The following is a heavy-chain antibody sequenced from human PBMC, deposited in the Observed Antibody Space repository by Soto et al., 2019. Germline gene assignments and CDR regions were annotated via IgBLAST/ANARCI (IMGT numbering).Heavy chain of an antibody. CDR1: GFAFSSFA. V-gene: IGHV3-23*01. J-gene: IGHJ4*02. Sequence: HPGGSLRLSCAASGFAFSSFAMSWVRQAPGKGLEWVSAISGSSDITYYADSVKGRFTVSRDNSKNTLYLQMNSLRAEDTAIYYCAKCRGSTCSKVYFDYWGQGTLVTVSS. CDR3: AKCRGSTCSKVYFDY. CDR2: ISGSSDIT. D-gene: IGHD2-2*01.